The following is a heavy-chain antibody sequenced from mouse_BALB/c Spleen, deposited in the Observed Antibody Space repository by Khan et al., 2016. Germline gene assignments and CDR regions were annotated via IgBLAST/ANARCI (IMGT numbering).Heavy chain of an antibody. CDR2: INPSNGDT. CDR1: GYTFTSYY. Sequence: QIQLVQSGAELVKPGASVKLSCKASGYTFTSYYMYWVKQRPGQGLEWIGEINPSNGDTNCNERFKSKATLTVDKSSSTTYMQFSSLTSEDSAFYYCTRAGYDYPFAYWGQGTLVTVSA. CDR3: TRAGYDYPFAY. V-gene: IGHV1S81*02. J-gene: IGHJ3*01. D-gene: IGHD2-4*01.